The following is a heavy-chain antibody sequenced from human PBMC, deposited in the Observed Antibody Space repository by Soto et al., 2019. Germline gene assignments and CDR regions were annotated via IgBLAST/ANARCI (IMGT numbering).Heavy chain of an antibody. CDR3: AKDADPSGSYYFDY. Sequence: GGSLRLSCAASGFTFSSYGMHWVRQAPGKGLEWVAVISHDGSNKYYADSVKGRFTISRDNSKNTLYLQMNSLRAEDTAVYYCAKDADPSGSYYFDYWGQGT. V-gene: IGHV3-30*18. CDR1: GFTFSSYG. CDR2: ISHDGSNK. D-gene: IGHD1-26*01. J-gene: IGHJ4*02.